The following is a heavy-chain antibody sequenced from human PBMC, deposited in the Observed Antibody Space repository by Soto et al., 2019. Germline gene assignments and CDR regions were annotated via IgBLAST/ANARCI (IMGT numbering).Heavy chain of an antibody. CDR3: ARVAMENYHDMWSGSTSSALDV. V-gene: IGHV4-59*13. D-gene: IGHD3-3*01. CDR2: VSHSGRT. Sequence: SETLSLACKVSGGSMRCYCWSWIRQTPGEGLEWIGYVSHSGRTDYSPSLKNRVTISLDMSKNHFALHVNSVDPADTAVYYCARVAMENYHDMWSGSTSSALDVWGQGTTVTVSS. J-gene: IGHJ6*02. CDR1: GGSMRCYC.